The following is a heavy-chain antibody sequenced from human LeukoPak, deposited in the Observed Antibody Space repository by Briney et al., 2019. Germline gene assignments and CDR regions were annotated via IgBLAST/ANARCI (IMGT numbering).Heavy chain of an antibody. V-gene: IGHV3-23*01. CDR2: ISGSGGST. CDR1: GFPFVSYA. CDR3: AKRSGDN. Sequence: GSLRLSCAASGFPFVSYALSWVRRAPGKGLEWVSAISGSGGSTYYADSVKGRFTISRDNSKNTLYLQMNSLRAEDTAVYYCAKRSGDNWGQGTLVTVSS. J-gene: IGHJ4*02.